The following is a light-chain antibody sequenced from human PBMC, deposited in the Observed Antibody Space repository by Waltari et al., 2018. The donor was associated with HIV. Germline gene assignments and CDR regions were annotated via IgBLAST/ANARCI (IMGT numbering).Light chain of an antibody. V-gene: IGKV5-2*01. CDR3: LQHDNFPWT. CDR1: QVIDDD. CDR2: EPT. Sequence: TLTQSPAFMSSTPGAIVNISCKATQVIDDDMRWYQQKPVEAGLFIIQEPTLLVPGFPPRFSGSGYGTDLTLTINNIESEEAAYSFCLQHDNFPWTFGQGTKVEIK. J-gene: IGKJ1*01.